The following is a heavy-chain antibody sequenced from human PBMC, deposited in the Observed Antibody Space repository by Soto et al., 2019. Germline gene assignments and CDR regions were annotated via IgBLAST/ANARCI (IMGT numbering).Heavy chain of an antibody. CDR3: ACIFSGGYSYGFSYYGMDV. V-gene: IGHV4-39*01. Sequence: SETLSLTCTVSGGSISSSSYYWGWIRQPPGKGLEWIGSIFYSGSTYYNPSLKSRVTISVDTSKNQFSLKLSSVTAADTAVYYCACIFSGGYSYGFSYYGMDVWVQGTSVT. J-gene: IGHJ6*02. CDR1: GGSISSSSYY. D-gene: IGHD5-18*01. CDR2: IFYSGST.